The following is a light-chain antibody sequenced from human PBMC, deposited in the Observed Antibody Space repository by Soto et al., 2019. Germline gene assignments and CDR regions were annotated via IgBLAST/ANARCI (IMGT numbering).Light chain of an antibody. J-gene: IGLJ2*01. CDR2: EVS. Sequence: QSALTQPASVSGSPGQSITISCTGTSSDVGSYNLVSWYQQYPGKAPKLMIYEVSKRPSGVSDRFSGSKSGNTASLTISGLQAEDEADYYRCSYAGSSTSVVFGGGTKVTVL. V-gene: IGLV2-23*02. CDR1: SSDVGSYNL. CDR3: CSYAGSSTSVV.